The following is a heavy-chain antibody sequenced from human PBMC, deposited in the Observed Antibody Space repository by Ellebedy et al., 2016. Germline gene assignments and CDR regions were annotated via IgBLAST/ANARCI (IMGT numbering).Heavy chain of an antibody. D-gene: IGHD1-26*01. CDR2: ITGISTYI. CDR1: GFTFRTYG. V-gene: IGHV3-21*01. CDR3: ARGRGATPPYYFDY. J-gene: IGHJ4*02. Sequence: GESLKISCAASGFTFRTYGMSWVRQAPGKGLEWVSSITGISTYIYYADSVKGRFTISRDNAKNSLYLQMNSLRAEDTAVYYCARGRGATPPYYFDYWGQGTLVTVSS.